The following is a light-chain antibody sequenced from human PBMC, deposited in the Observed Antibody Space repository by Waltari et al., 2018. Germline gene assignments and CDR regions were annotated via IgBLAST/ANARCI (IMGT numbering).Light chain of an antibody. CDR1: SSDVGRYNY. CDR2: DVT. V-gene: IGLV2-11*01. J-gene: IGLJ1*01. CDR3: YSYTGHYTPYV. Sequence: QSALTQPRSVSGSPGQSVTISCTGTSSDVGRYNYVSWYQQHPGKAPKLMINDVTKRPSGVPERVSGSKSGNTASLTISGLQAEDEADYYCYSYTGHYTPYVFGTGTKVTVL.